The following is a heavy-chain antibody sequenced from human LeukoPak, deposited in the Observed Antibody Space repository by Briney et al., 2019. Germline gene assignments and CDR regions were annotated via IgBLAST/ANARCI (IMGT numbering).Heavy chain of an antibody. CDR3: AREAYSSSSIDY. CDR2: INAGNGNT. J-gene: IGHJ4*02. D-gene: IGHD6-13*01. CDR1: GYTFTGYY. Sequence: ASVKVSCKASGYTFTGYYMHWVRQAPGQRLEWMGWINAGNGNTKYSQKFQGRVTITRDTSASTAYMELSSLRSEDTAVYYCAREAYSSSSIDYWGQGTLVTVSS. V-gene: IGHV1-3*01.